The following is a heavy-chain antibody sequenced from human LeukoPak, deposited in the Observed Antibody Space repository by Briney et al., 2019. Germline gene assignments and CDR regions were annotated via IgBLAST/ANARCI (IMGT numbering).Heavy chain of an antibody. J-gene: IGHJ4*02. D-gene: IGHD2-8*02. Sequence: PSETQSLTCAVYGGSFSGYYWSWIRQPPGKGLEWIGEINHSGSTNYNPSLKSRVTISVDTSKNQFSLKLSSVTAADTAVYYCVRSQYWRFDDWGQGTLVTVSS. V-gene: IGHV4-34*01. CDR2: INHSGST. CDR3: VRSQYWRFDD. CDR1: GGSFSGYY.